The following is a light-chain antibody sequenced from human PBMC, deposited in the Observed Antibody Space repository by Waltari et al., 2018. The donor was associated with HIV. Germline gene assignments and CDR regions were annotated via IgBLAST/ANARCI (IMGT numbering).Light chain of an antibody. J-gene: IGKJ5*01. CDR1: LSLLHRSGHHY. Sequence: DIVMTQSPLSLPVPPGATASIPSRSSLSLLHRSGHHYLDWYLQKPGQSQQLLIYLGSKRASGVPARISGSGSGTDFTLIISRVEAEDVGVYYCMQGLQSPTFGQGTRLEIK. CDR2: LGS. V-gene: IGKV2-28*01. CDR3: MQGLQSPT.